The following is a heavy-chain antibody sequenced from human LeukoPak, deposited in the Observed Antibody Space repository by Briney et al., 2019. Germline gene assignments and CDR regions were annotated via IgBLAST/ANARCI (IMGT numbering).Heavy chain of an antibody. D-gene: IGHD2-21*02. CDR3: ARVLSCGGDCYSFDQ. V-gene: IGHV4-59*01. J-gene: IGHJ4*02. CDR1: CGAIRNYY. Sequence: PSGNPAPPLTVSCGAIRNYYLGWVRQSPRKGPGGVWNIYYSGSTNYKPSLKSRVTISVDTSQNQFFLKLSSVTAADTAMYYCARVLSCGGDCYSFDQWGQGTLVTVSS. CDR2: IYYSGST.